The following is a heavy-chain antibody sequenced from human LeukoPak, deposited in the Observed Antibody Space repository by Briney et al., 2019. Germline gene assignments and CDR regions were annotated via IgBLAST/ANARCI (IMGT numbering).Heavy chain of an antibody. J-gene: IGHJ4*02. D-gene: IGHD1-1*01. Sequence: GGSLRLSCAASGFTFSSYWMHWVRQAPGKGLVWVSRINSDGSSTSYADSVKGRFTISRDNAKNTLYLQMNSQRAEDTAVYYCARVRDDEVFDYWGQGTLVTVSS. V-gene: IGHV3-74*01. CDR3: ARVRDDEVFDY. CDR1: GFTFSSYW. CDR2: INSDGSST.